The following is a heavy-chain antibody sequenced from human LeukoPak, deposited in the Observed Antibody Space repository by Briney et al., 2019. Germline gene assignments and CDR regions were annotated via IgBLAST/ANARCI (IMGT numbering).Heavy chain of an antibody. Sequence: PGGSLRLSCAASGFTFSSYGMHWVRQAPGKGLEWVAVIWYDGSNKYYADSVKGRFTISRDNSKNTLYLQMNSLRAEDTAVYYCARTDSSGYSPYFDYWGQGTLVTVSS. CDR2: IWYDGSNK. CDR1: GFTFSSYG. J-gene: IGHJ4*02. D-gene: IGHD3-22*01. V-gene: IGHV3-33*01. CDR3: ARTDSSGYSPYFDY.